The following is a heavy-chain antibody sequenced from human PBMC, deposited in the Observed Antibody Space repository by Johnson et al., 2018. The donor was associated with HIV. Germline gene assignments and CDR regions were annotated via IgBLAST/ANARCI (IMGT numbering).Heavy chain of an antibody. CDR3: ARDRGSMPAVAFDI. V-gene: IGHV3-30-3*01. J-gene: IGHJ3*02. Sequence: QVQLVESGGGLVQPGGSLRLSCAASGITVSSYAMHWVRQAPGKGLEWVAVISYDGSNKYYADSVKGRFTISRDNSKNTLYLQMNSLRAEDTAVYYCARDRGSMPAVAFDIWGQGTMVTVSS. CDR1: GITVSSYA. D-gene: IGHD2-2*01. CDR2: ISYDGSNK.